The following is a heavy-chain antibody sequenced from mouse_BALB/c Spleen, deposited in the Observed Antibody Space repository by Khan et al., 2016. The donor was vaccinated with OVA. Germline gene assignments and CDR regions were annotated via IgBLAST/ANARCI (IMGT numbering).Heavy chain of an antibody. J-gene: IGHJ4*01. CDR2: VTYSGNT. CDR3: ARSYGSWTMDY. V-gene: IGHV3-8*02. CDR1: GDSITSGF. Sequence: EVQLQESGPSLVKPSQTLSLTCSVTGDSITSGFWNWIRKFPGNKFECMGYVTYSGNTYYNPSLKSRISITRDTSKSQYYLQLNSVTTEDTATYFCARSYGSWTMDYWGQGTSVTVSS. D-gene: IGHD1-1*01.